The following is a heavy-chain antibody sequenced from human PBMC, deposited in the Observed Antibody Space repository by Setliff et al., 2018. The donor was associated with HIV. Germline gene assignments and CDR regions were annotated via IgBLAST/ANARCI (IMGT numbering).Heavy chain of an antibody. Sequence: PSETLSLTCTVSGDSISSANYFWNWIRQPAGKGLEWIGHIYTTGRTNYNPSLKSRVTISLDTSKNQFSLKLSSVTAADTAVYYCARGFGSSWGGNYYYYYMDVWGKGTTVTVSS. CDR2: IYTTGRT. CDR1: GDSISSANYF. D-gene: IGHD6-13*01. CDR3: ARGFGSSWGGNYYYYYMDV. V-gene: IGHV4-61*09. J-gene: IGHJ6*03.